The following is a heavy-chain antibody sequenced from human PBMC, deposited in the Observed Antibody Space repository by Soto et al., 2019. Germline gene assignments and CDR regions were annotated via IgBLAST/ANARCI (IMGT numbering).Heavy chain of an antibody. J-gene: IGHJ4*02. CDR1: GGIFSSFA. Sequence: QEQLVQSGAEVKKPGSSMKVSCEASGGIFSSFAISWVRQAPGQGLEWMGGIIPVFGTTNYAQKFQGRVTITADESTNTAYMELSSLRSEDTAMYYCAMGGSPYVWFNEYWGQGTLVTVSS. V-gene: IGHV1-69*01. CDR3: AMGGSPYVWFNEY. D-gene: IGHD3-16*01. CDR2: IIPVFGTT.